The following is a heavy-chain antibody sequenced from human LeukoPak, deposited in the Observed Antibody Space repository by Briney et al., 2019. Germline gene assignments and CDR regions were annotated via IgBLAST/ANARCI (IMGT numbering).Heavy chain of an antibody. CDR1: GGSISSYY. Sequence: PSETLSLTCTVSGGSISSYYWSWIRQPPGKGLEWIGYIYYSGTTYYNPSLKSRVTISIDTSKNQFSLKLSSVTDADTAVYYCARSALLTTDWGQGTLVTVSS. CDR2: IYYSGTT. D-gene: IGHD4/OR15-4a*01. V-gene: IGHV4-59*04. J-gene: IGHJ4*02. CDR3: ARSALLTTD.